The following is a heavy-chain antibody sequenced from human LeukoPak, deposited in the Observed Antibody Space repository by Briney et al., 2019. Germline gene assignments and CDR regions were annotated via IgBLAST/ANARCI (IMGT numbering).Heavy chain of an antibody. CDR3: ARAGIAAAGSNFDY. V-gene: IGHV1-69*04. Sequence: SVKVSCKASGGTFSSYAISWVRQAPGQGLEWMGRIIPILGIANYAQKFQGRVTITADKSTSTAYMELSSLRSEDTAVYYCARAGIAAAGSNFDYWGQGTLATVSS. CDR2: IIPILGIA. D-gene: IGHD6-13*01. CDR1: GGTFSSYA. J-gene: IGHJ4*02.